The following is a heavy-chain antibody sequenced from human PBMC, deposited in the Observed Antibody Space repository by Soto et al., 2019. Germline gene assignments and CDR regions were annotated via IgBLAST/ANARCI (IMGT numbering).Heavy chain of an antibody. D-gene: IGHD3-16*01. CDR3: ERDRRWGXDY. CDR1: GFSLSNYG. J-gene: IGHJ4*02. V-gene: IGHV3-48*02. Sequence: GGSLRLSCAASGFSLSNYGMNWVRQAPGRGLEWVEHINYRSSAIYYADSVKGRFTISRDNAKNSLYLQINSLRDEDTAVYYCERDRRWGXDYWGQGNLVTVS. CDR2: INYRSSAI.